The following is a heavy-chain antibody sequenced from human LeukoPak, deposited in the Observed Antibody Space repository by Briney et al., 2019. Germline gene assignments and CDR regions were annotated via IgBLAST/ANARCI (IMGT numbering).Heavy chain of an antibody. J-gene: IGHJ4*02. V-gene: IGHV1-69*13. CDR2: IIPIFGAA. CDR1: GGTFSSYA. CDR3: ARDLYYYDSSGPFDY. D-gene: IGHD3-22*01. Sequence: SVKVSCKASGGTFSSYAISWVRQAPGQGLEWMGGIIPIFGAANYAQKFQGRVTITADESTSTAYMELSSLRSEDTAVYYCARDLYYYDSSGPFDYWGQGTLVTVSS.